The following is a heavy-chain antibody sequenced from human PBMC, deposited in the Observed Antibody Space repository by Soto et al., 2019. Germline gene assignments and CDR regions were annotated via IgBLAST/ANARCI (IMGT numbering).Heavy chain of an antibody. J-gene: IGHJ3*01. V-gene: IGHV3-23*01. CDR1: GFTFSSYA. D-gene: IGHD6-19*01. CDR2: IRGSGGRT. Sequence: EVQLLESGGGLVQPGGSLRLSCAASGFTFSSYAMSWVRQPPGKGLEWVSVIRGSGGRTYYADSVKGRFTISIDNSKNTLYQQMNSLRAEDTAVYYCAKTYSSGWREAFDLWGQGTMVTVSS. CDR3: AKTYSSGWREAFDL.